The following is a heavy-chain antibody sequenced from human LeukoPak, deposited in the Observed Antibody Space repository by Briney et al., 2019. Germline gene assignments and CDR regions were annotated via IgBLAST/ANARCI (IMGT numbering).Heavy chain of an antibody. J-gene: IGHJ6*03. V-gene: IGHV3-53*01. CDR2: IYSGGST. CDR3: ARAPDRYYYYYMDV. Sequence: GGSLRLSCAASGFTASSNYMSWVRQAPGKGLEWVSVIYSGGSTYYADSVKGRFTISRDNSKNTLYLQMNSLRAEDTAVYYCARAPDRYYYYYMDVWGKGTTVTVSS. CDR1: GFTASSNY.